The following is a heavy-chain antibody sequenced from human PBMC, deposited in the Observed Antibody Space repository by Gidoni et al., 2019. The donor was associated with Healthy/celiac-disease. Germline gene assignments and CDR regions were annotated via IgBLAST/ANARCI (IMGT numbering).Heavy chain of an antibody. Sequence: QVQLQESGPGLVKPSQTLSLTCTVSGGSISRGGYYWSWIRQHPGRGLEWIGYIYYSGNTYYNPSLKSRVIISVDTSKNQFSLKLSSVTAADTAVYYCARDLLGSSGWTFDYWGQGTLGHRLL. D-gene: IGHD6-19*01. CDR3: ARDLLGSSGWTFDY. V-gene: IGHV4-31*03. J-gene: IGHJ4*02. CDR1: GGSISRGGYY. CDR2: IYYSGNT.